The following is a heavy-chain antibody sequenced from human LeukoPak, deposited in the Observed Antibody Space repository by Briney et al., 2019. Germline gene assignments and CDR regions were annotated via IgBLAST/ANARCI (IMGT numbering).Heavy chain of an antibody. V-gene: IGHV3-21*04. Sequence: PGGSLRLSCAASGFTFSSYSMNWVRQAPGKGLEWVSSISSSSSYIYYADSVKGRFTISRDNAKNSLYLQMNSLRAEDTAVYYCARTLYCSGGSCGGAGYWGQGTLVTVSS. CDR1: GFTFSSYS. J-gene: IGHJ4*02. CDR3: ARTLYCSGGSCGGAGY. CDR2: ISSSSSYI. D-gene: IGHD2-15*01.